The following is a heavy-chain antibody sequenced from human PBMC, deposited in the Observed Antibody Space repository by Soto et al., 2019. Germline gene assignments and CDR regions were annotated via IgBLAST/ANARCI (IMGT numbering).Heavy chain of an antibody. Sequence: QVRLFQSGAEFNKPGSSVKLSCRASGGTFISYTLNWVRHAPGQGLQLMGKIVPLVDIANYEQKLQGRVTITADKSTNTVSMELNSLISEDTAVYYCARSRGFATRFASFDLWGPGTRVTVSS. CDR1: GGTFISYT. J-gene: IGHJ4*02. CDR3: ARSRGFATRFASFDL. CDR2: IVPLVDIA. D-gene: IGHD3-16*01. V-gene: IGHV1-69*02.